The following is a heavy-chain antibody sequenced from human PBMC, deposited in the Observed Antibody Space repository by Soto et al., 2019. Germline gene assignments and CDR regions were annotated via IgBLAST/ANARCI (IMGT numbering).Heavy chain of an antibody. J-gene: IGHJ5*02. D-gene: IGHD3-22*01. CDR2: IYYSGST. Sequence: RLSLTCPVSGGSISSGGYYGSWIRQHPGKGLEWIGYIYYSGSTYYNPSLKSRVTISVDTSKNQFSLKLSSVTAADTAVYYCASQYYDSSKWFDPWGQGTLVTVYS. CDR3: ASQYYDSSKWFDP. CDR1: GGSISSGGYY. V-gene: IGHV4-31*03.